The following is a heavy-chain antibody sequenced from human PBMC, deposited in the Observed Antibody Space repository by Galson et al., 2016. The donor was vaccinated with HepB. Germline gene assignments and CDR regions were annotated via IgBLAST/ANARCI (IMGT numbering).Heavy chain of an antibody. CDR2: IYYSGST. CDR3: ARVGTSTWYSDFYY. CDR1: GGSISSAGYF. Sequence: TLSLTCSVSGGSISSAGYFWSWIXXRPGXGLEWIGYIYYSGSTYYNXXLKSRLTISVDTSKNQFSLNLSSVTAADTAVYYCARVGTSTWYSDFYYWGQGTLVTVSS. D-gene: IGHD6-13*01. V-gene: IGHV4-31*03. J-gene: IGHJ4*02.